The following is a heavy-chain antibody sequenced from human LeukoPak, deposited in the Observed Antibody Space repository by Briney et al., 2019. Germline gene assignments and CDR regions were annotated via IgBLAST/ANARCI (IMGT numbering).Heavy chain of an antibody. V-gene: IGHV5-51*01. CDR3: ARQSQQWLVRGGFDY. CDR1: GYSFTSYW. Sequence: GESLKISCKGSGYSFTSYWIGWVRQMPGKGLEWMGIIHPGDSDTRYSPSFQGQVTISADKSISTAYLQWSSLKASDTAMYYCARQSQQWLVRGGFDYWGQGTLVTVSS. CDR2: IHPGDSDT. D-gene: IGHD6-19*01. J-gene: IGHJ4*02.